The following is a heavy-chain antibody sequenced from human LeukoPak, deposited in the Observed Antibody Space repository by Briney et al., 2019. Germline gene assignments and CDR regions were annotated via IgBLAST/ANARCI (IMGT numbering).Heavy chain of an antibody. J-gene: IGHJ1*01. CDR3: TRPHSRDREILN. CDR2: IYSFAST. D-gene: IGHD6-13*01. Sequence: GGSLRLSCAASGFGVTNNYMSWVRQAPGKGLEFVSLIYSFASTYYADSVKGRFTISRDDSKNTVFLQMNSLGPEDTAIYFCTRPHSRDREILNWGQDPVVSVSS. V-gene: IGHV3-53*01. CDR1: GFGVTNNY.